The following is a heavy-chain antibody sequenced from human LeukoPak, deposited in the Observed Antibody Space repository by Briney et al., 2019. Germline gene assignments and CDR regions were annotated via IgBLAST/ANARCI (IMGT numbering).Heavy chain of an antibody. J-gene: IGHJ4*02. CDR3: ARRRGYSYGFDY. Sequence: SETLSLTCTVSGGSISRYYWSWIRQPPGKGLEWIGYIYYTGSTNYNPSLKSRVTISINASKNQFSLRLSSVTAADTAMYYCARRRGYSYGFDYWGQGTLVTVSS. CDR2: IYYTGST. D-gene: IGHD5-18*01. V-gene: IGHV4-59*12. CDR1: GGSISRYY.